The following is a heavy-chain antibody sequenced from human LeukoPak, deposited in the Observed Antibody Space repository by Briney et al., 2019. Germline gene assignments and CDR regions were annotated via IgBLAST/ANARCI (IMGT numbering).Heavy chain of an antibody. CDR1: GGSVTDYY. V-gene: IGHV4-59*08. D-gene: IGHD3-22*01. Sequence: SETLSLTCTVSGGSVTDYYWSWIRQSPGKGLEWIGYTYYTGTSYNPSLKSRVTISADTSKNQFSLKLSSVTAADTAVYYCAREYYYDSSGYSILNPFDYWGQGTLVTVSS. CDR3: AREYYYDSSGYSILNPFDY. J-gene: IGHJ4*02. CDR2: TYYTGT.